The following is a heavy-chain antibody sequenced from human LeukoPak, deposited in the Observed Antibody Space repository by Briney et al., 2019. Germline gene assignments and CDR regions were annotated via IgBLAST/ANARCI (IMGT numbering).Heavy chain of an antibody. V-gene: IGHV3-48*02. Sequence: GGSLRLSCAASGFIFSSHDMNWVRQAPGKGPEWASYITTTSFTIYYADSVKGRFTISRDNAKNSLYLQMNSLRDEDTAVYYCARDRYGDYFFDYWGQGTLVTVSS. D-gene: IGHD4-17*01. CDR3: ARDRYGDYFFDY. J-gene: IGHJ4*02. CDR2: ITTTSFTI. CDR1: GFIFSSHD.